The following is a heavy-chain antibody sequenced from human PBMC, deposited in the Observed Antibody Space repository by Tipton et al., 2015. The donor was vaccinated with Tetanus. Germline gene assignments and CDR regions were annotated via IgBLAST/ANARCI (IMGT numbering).Heavy chain of an antibody. CDR1: GVSISSDDYY. D-gene: IGHD5-18*01. CDR3: ARGGSYSYGPRGFDL. CDR2: INHSGST. J-gene: IGHJ2*01. V-gene: IGHV4-34*01. Sequence: TLSLTCTVSGVSISSDDYYWSWIRQSPGKGLEWIGEINHSGSTTYSPSFKSRVTISVDTPKNQFSLKLTSLTVADTAVYYCARGGSYSYGPRGFDLWGRGTLVTVSS.